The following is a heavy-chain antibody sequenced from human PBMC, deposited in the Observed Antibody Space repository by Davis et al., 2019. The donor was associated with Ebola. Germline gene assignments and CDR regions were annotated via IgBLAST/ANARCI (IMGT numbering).Heavy chain of an antibody. CDR2: INHGGSS. CDR3: ARRPAVYYYYYGMDV. CDR1: VGSFSDYY. Sequence: SETLPLTCAVYVGSFSDYYWSWIRQPPGKGLEWIGEINHGGSSKYNPSLKSRVTISVDTSKNQFSLKLSSVTAADTAVYYCARRPAVYYYYYGMDVWGQGTTVTVSS. V-gene: IGHV4-34*01. J-gene: IGHJ6*02.